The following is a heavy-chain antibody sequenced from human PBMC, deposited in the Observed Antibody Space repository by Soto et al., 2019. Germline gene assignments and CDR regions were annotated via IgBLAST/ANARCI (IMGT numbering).Heavy chain of an antibody. D-gene: IGHD3-16*01. Sequence: QVQLQESGPGLAKPSQTLSLTCTVSGGSISSGGYYWSWIRQHPGKGLEWIGYIYYSGSTYYNPSLKSPVTISVDTSKNQFSLKLSSVTAADTAVYYCAGENYAFGGVNILWGQGTLVTVSS. CDR2: IYYSGST. CDR1: GGSISSGGYY. V-gene: IGHV4-31*01. CDR3: AGENYAFGGVNIL. J-gene: IGHJ4*02.